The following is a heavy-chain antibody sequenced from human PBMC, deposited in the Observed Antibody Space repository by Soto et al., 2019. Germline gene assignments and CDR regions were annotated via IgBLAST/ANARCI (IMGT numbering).Heavy chain of an antibody. J-gene: IGHJ3*02. CDR1: GFIFSSYW. CDR3: ARPLGWRDAFDI. CDR2: IKRDGSET. Sequence: PGGSLRLSCADSGFIFSSYWIGWVRQAPGKGLEWVANIKRDGSETYYVDSVKGRFTISRDNAKNSVYLQMNSLRAEDTAVYYCARPLGWRDAFDIWGQGTMVTVSS. D-gene: IGHD6-19*01. V-gene: IGHV3-7*01.